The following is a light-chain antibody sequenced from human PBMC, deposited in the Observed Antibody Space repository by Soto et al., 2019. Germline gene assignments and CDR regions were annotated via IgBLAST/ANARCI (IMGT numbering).Light chain of an antibody. CDR2: AAS. V-gene: IGKV1-39*01. J-gene: IGKJ3*01. Sequence: DIPMTQSPSSLSASVGDRVTITCRASQTISSYLNWYQQKPGKAPKLLIYAASSLQSGVPSRFSGSGSGTDFTLTISSLQPEDFATYYCQQSSSNSITFGPGTKVYMK. CDR3: QQSSSNSIT. CDR1: QTISSY.